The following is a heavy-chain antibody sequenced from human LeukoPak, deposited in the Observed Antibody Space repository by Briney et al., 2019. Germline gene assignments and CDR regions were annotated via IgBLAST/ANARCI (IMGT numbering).Heavy chain of an antibody. J-gene: IGHJ6*03. D-gene: IGHD2-2*01. CDR3: AKTFRSTSMDV. CDR2: ISSSGYTM. CDR1: GFTFSSYE. Sequence: GGSLRLSCAASGFTFSSYEMNWVRQAPGKGLEWVSYISSSGYTMYYGDSVKGRFTISRDNSKNTLYLQMNSLRAEDTAVYYCAKTFRSTSMDVWGKGTTVTVSS. V-gene: IGHV3-48*03.